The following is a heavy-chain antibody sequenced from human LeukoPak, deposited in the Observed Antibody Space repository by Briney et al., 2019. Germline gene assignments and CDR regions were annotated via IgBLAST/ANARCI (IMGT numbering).Heavy chain of an antibody. CDR2: IYYSGST. D-gene: IGHD2-2*01. V-gene: IGHV4-59*12. CDR1: GFTFSSYA. J-gene: IGHJ4*02. CDR3: AREGVVPAATAYYFDY. Sequence: LRLSCAASGFTFSSYAMSWIRQPPGKGLEWIGYIYYSGSTNYNPSLKSRVTVSVDTSKNQFSLKLSSVTAADTAVYYCAREGVVPAATAYYFDYWGQGTLVTVPS.